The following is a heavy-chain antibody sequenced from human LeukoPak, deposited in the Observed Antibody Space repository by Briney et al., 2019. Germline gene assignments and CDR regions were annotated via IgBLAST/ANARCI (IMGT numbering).Heavy chain of an antibody. J-gene: IGHJ4*02. CDR1: GFTFDDYA. V-gene: IGHV3-9*01. Sequence: PGGSLRLSGAASGFTFDDYAMHWVRQAPGKGLEWVSGISWNSGSIGYADSVKGRFTISRDNAKNSLYLQMNSLRAEDTALYYCAKDRITMIPNPDYGGQGPLVTVSS. D-gene: IGHD3-22*01. CDR3: AKDRITMIPNPDY. CDR2: ISWNSGSI.